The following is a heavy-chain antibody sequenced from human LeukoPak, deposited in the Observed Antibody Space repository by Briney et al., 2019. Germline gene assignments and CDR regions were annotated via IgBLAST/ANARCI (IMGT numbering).Heavy chain of an antibody. V-gene: IGHV3-30*03. CDR3: ARVYLERLTAGYFDH. Sequence: GRSLRLSCAASGFTFSSYGMDWVRQAPGKGLEWVAVISDDGRHNYYADSVKGRFTISRDNSKSTLYLQMNSLRDDDSAAYFCARVYLERLTAGYFDHWGQGTQVTVSS. CDR2: ISDDGRHN. J-gene: IGHJ4*02. D-gene: IGHD2-8*01. CDR1: GFTFSSYG.